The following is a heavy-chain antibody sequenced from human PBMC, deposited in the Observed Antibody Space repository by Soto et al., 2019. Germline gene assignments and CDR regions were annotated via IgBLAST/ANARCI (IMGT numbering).Heavy chain of an antibody. CDR2: INPNSGGA. Sequence: ASVKVSCKASGYTFTGYYMHWVRQARGQGLEWMCCINPNSGGANYSHKFFGRVTMTRDTSISTAYMALSRLISDDTAVYYCASLPLPITAFDYLGQGTLVTVSS. V-gene: IGHV1-2*07. CDR3: ASLPLPITAFDY. D-gene: IGHD3-3*01. J-gene: IGHJ4*02. CDR1: GYTFTGYY.